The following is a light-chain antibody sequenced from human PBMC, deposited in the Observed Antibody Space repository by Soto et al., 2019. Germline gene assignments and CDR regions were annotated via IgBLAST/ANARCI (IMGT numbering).Light chain of an antibody. CDR3: QQSYSKSVT. J-gene: IGKJ1*01. CDR2: GTS. CDR1: QTIITY. Sequence: DIVMTQSPSSLSAYVGDRVTITCRASQTIITYLNWYQQKPGKAPKLLIYGTSNLQSGVPSRFRGSASGADFTLTISSLQPEDFATYYCQQSYSKSVTFGQWTKVDIK. V-gene: IGKV1-39*01.